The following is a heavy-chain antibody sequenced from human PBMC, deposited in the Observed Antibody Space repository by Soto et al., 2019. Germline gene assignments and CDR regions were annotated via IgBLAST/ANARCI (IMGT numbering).Heavy chain of an antibody. V-gene: IGHV1-2*02. J-gene: IGHJ4*02. CDR2: INPNSGGT. CDR3: ARDFRLGITIFY. CDR1: RYTFTGYY. D-gene: IGHD3-3*01. Sequence: ASVKVSCKASRYTFTGYYMHWVRQAPGQGLEWMGWINPNSGGTNYAQKFQGRVTMTRDTSISTAYMELSRLRSDDTAVYYCARDFRLGITIFYWGQGTLVTVSS.